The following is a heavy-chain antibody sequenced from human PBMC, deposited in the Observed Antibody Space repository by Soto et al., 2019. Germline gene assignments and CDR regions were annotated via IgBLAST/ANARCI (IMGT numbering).Heavy chain of an antibody. CDR3: ARGFLLDYYYGMDV. CDR1: GFTFSSYA. J-gene: IGHJ6*02. CDR2: ISYDGSNK. V-gene: IGHV3-30-3*01. Sequence: PGGSLRLSCAASGFTFSSYAMHWVRQAPGKGLEWVAVISYDGSNKYYADSVKGRFTISRDNSKNTLYLQMNSLRAEDTAVYYCARGFLLDYYYGMDVWGQGTTVTVSS.